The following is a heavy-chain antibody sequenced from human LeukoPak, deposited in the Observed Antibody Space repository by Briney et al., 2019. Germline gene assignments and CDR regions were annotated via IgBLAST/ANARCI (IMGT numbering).Heavy chain of an antibody. J-gene: IGHJ4*02. CDR1: GGSFNDYY. CDR3: ARQVIQGDVSYYFDY. CDR2: INHSGGT. Sequence: SETLSLTCAVYGGSFNDYYWNWIRQPPGKGLEWIGEINHSGGTNYNPSLKSRVTMSVDTSKNQFSLKLTSVTAADTSVYCCARQVIQGDVSYYFDYWSQGTLVTVSS. D-gene: IGHD2-21*01. V-gene: IGHV4-34*01.